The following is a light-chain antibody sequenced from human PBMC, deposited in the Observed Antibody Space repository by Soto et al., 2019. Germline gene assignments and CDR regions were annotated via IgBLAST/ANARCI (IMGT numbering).Light chain of an antibody. CDR1: QTVSNNY. V-gene: IGKV3D-20*02. Sequence: EIVLTQSPGTLSFSPGDRATLSCRASQTVSNNYLAWCQQKPGQAPRVIMYGASRRATGIPARFSGSGSGTDFTLTISSLEPEDFAVYYCQQRSNWPWTFGQGTNVDI. CDR2: GAS. CDR3: QQRSNWPWT. J-gene: IGKJ1*01.